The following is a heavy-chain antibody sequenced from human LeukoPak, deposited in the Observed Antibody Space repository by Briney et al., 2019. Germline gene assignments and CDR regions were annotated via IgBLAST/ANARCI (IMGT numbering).Heavy chain of an antibody. Sequence: GGSLRLSCAASGFTFSNSAMSWVRQAPGKGLEWVSAITGSGGNTYDSDSVKGRFTISRDNSKNTLYLQMNSLRAEDTAVYYCARGGLGYYGDLLGIDYWGQGTLVTVSS. J-gene: IGHJ4*02. CDR3: ARGGLGYYGDLLGIDY. CDR2: ITGSGGNT. CDR1: GFTFSNSA. V-gene: IGHV3-23*01. D-gene: IGHD4-17*01.